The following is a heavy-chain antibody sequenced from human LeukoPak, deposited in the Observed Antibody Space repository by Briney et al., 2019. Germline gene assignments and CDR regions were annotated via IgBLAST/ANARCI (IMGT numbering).Heavy chain of an antibody. J-gene: IGHJ4*02. CDR1: GFTVSSYS. D-gene: IGHD1-14*01. V-gene: IGHV3-53*01. Sequence: GGSLRLSCAASGFTVSSYSMSWVRQAPEMGLEWVSVLYSGGTTYYADSVKGRFTISRDNSKNTLYFQMDSLRAEDTAVYYCAREPGTDYRKYYFDYWGQGTLVTVSP. CDR3: AREPGTDYRKYYFDY. CDR2: LYSGGTT.